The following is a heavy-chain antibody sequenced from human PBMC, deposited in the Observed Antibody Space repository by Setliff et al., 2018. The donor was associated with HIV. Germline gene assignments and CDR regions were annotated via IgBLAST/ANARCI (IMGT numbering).Heavy chain of an antibody. CDR3: ASEGARHYGSGRSHSWFDQ. J-gene: IGHJ5*02. D-gene: IGHD3-10*01. CDR1: GGSFSSSHYY. Sequence: SETLSLTCTVSGGSFSSSHYYWGWIRQPPGKGLEWIGNIHYSGSTYYNPSIRSRVTISVDTSKNKYSQKVSYVTAAEPAVYYCASEGARHYGSGRSHSWFDQWGQGTQVTVSS. CDR2: IHYSGST. V-gene: IGHV4-39*07.